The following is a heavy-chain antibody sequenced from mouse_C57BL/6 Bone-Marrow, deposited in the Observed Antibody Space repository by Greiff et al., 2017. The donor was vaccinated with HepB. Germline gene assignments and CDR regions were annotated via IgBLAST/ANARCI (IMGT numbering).Heavy chain of an antibody. Sequence: QVQLQQSGAELVKPGASVKLSCKASGYTFTSYWMHWVKQRPGQGLEWIGMIHPNSGSTNYNEKFKSKATLTVDKSSSTAYMQLSSLTSEDSAVYYCARTATTDLYYFDYWGQGTTLTVSS. CDR2: IHPNSGST. CDR1: GYTFTSYW. V-gene: IGHV1-64*01. D-gene: IGHD1-1*01. CDR3: ARTATTDLYYFDY. J-gene: IGHJ2*01.